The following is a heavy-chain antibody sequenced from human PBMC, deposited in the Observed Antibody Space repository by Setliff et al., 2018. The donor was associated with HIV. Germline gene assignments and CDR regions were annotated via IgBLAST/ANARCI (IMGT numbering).Heavy chain of an antibody. Sequence: GGSLRLSCAGSGFILSEYTISWVRQTPGKGLEWVSAIGGSGRTIKYADSVKGRFTISRDNAKRSLYLQMNSLRVEDTAVYYCARDIPPEYPGFDLWGQGTVVTVSS. CDR3: ARDIPPEYPGFDL. J-gene: IGHJ3*01. V-gene: IGHV3-11*04. CDR2: IGGSGRTI. D-gene: IGHD6-6*01. CDR1: GFILSEYT.